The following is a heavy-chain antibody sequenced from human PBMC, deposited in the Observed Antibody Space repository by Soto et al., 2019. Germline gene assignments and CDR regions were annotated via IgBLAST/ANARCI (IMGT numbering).Heavy chain of an antibody. CDR3: SRSYWYSSGWRFDY. D-gene: IGHD6-19*01. J-gene: IGHJ4*02. CDR2: IRSNSYGGTR. V-gene: IGHV3-49*03. Sequence: GGSLRLSCTASGFTCGDYAMSWFSKAPGKGLEWVGLIRSNSYGGTREYAASVKGRFTISRDDTTKIAYLEMNSLKTEDTAVYYCSRSYWYSSGWRFDYWGLGTLVTVSS. CDR1: GFTCGDYA.